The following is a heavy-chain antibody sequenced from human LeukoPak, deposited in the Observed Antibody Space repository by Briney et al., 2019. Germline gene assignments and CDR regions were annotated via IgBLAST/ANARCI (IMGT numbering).Heavy chain of an antibody. Sequence: SVKVSCKASGGTFGSYAISWVRQAPGQGLEWMGGIIPIFGTANYAQKFQGRVTITTDESTSTAYMELSSLRSEDTAVYYCARGEAITGTPDYWGQGTLVTVSS. CDR2: IIPIFGTA. CDR3: ARGEAITGTPDY. CDR1: GGTFGSYA. J-gene: IGHJ4*02. D-gene: IGHD1-20*01. V-gene: IGHV1-69*05.